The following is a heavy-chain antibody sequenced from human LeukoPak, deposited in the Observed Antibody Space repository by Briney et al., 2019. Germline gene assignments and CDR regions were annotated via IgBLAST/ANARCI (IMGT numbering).Heavy chain of an antibody. Sequence: ASVKVSCKASGYTFTGYYMHWVRQAPGQGLEWMGWINPNSGGTNYAQKSQGRVTMTRDTSISTAYMELSRLRSDDTAVYYCARDRLYCSSTSCYDAYYYMDVWGKGTTVTVSS. CDR2: INPNSGGT. CDR1: GYTFTGYY. D-gene: IGHD2-2*01. J-gene: IGHJ6*03. CDR3: ARDRLYCSSTSCYDAYYYMDV. V-gene: IGHV1-2*02.